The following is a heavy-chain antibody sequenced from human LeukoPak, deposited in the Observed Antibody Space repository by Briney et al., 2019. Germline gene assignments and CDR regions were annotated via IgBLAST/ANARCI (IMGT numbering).Heavy chain of an antibody. Sequence: GGSLRLSCAASGFIFSDYYMGWIRQAPGRGLEWVSYITDNGIKIYYTDSVKGRFTISRDNAKNSLYLQMNSLRAEDTALYYCAKRYYYHSSPIDSWGQGTLVTVSS. CDR2: ITDNGIKI. V-gene: IGHV3-11*01. J-gene: IGHJ4*02. CDR1: GFIFSDYY. CDR3: AKRYYYHSSPIDS. D-gene: IGHD3-22*01.